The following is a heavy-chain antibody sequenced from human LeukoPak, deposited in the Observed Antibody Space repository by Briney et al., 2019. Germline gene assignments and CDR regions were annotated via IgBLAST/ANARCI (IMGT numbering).Heavy chain of an antibody. Sequence: GASVKVSCKASGGTFSSYAISWVRQAPGHGLEWMGGIVPIFGTANYAQKFQGRVTITADESTSTAYMELSSLRSEDTAVYYCATGGVQLWLRTDYWGQGTLVTVSS. CDR3: ATGGVQLWLRTDY. D-gene: IGHD5-18*01. CDR2: IVPIFGTA. CDR1: GGTFSSYA. J-gene: IGHJ4*02. V-gene: IGHV1-69*01.